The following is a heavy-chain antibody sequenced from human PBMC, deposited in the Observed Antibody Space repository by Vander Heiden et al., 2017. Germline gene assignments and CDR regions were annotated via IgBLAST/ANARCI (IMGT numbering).Heavy chain of an antibody. V-gene: IGHV1-69*01. CDR3: ARERGLRDGYNCGY. J-gene: IGHJ4*02. Sequence: QVQLVQSGAAVTKPGSSVQVSCKASAGTFRSENIRGVRQAPGQGLGCMGGIIPIFGTANYAQKFQGRVTITADESTSTAYMELSSLRSEDTAVYYCARERGLRDGYNCGYWGQGTLVTVSS. CDR2: IIPIFGTA. D-gene: IGHD1-1*01. CDR1: AGTFRSEN.